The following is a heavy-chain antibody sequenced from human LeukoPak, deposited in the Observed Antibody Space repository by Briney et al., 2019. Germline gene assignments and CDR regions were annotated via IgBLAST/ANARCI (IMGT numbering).Heavy chain of an antibody. CDR2: IWYDGSNK. CDR3: AREDYSNYVGFDY. J-gene: IGHJ4*02. D-gene: IGHD4-11*01. Sequence: GGSLRLSCAASGFTFSSYGMHWVRQAPGKGLEWVAVIWYDGSNKHYADSVKGRFTISRDNSKNTLYLQMNSLRAEDTAVYYCAREDYSNYVGFDYWGQGTLVTVSS. V-gene: IGHV3-33*01. CDR1: GFTFSSYG.